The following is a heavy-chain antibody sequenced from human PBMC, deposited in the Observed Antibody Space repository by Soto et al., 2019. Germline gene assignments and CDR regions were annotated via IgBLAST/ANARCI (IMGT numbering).Heavy chain of an antibody. J-gene: IGHJ6*02. D-gene: IGHD2-2*02. V-gene: IGHV3-33*01. CDR2: IWYDGSNK. Sequence: PGGSLRLSCATSGFTFHDYAMSWVRQAPGKGLEWVAVIWYDGSNKYYADSVKGRFTISRDNSKNTLYLQMNSLRAEDTAVYYCAREGVPAAIRGYYYYYGMDVWGQGTTVTVSS. CDR3: AREGVPAAIRGYYYYYGMDV. CDR1: GFTFHDYA.